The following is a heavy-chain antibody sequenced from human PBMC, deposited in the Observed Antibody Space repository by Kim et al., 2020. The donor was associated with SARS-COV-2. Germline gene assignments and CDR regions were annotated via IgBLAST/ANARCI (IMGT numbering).Heavy chain of an antibody. CDR3: ASLYYDTSGYDD. J-gene: IGHJ4*02. Sequence: IYYAESVNGRFTISIDNAKNSLYLQMNNLRVEDTAFYYCASLYYDTSGYDDWGQGTLVTVSS. CDR2: I. V-gene: IGHV3-48*03. D-gene: IGHD3-22*01.